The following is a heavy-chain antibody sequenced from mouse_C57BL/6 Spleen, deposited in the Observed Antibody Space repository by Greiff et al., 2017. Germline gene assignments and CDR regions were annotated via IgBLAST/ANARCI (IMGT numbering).Heavy chain of an antibody. CDR1: GYAFSSYW. V-gene: IGHV1-80*01. D-gene: IGHD2-4*01. Sequence: QVQLKQSGAELVKPGASVKISCKASGYAFSSYWMTWVKQRPGKGLEWIGQIYPGDGDTNYNGKFKGKATLTADKSSSTAYMQLSSLNSKDSAVYFYLCYNYDYWYFDVWGTGTTVTVSS. CDR2: IYPGDGDT. CDR3: LCYNYDYWYFDV. J-gene: IGHJ1*03.